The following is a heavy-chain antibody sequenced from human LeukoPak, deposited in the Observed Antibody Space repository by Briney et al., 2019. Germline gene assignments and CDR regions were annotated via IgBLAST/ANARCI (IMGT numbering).Heavy chain of an antibody. J-gene: IGHJ4*02. CDR2: IYYSGGT. CDR3: ARHPKGSGHEY. CDR1: GGSISSSSYY. Sequence: SETLSLTCTVSGGSISSSSYYWGWIRQPPGKGLEWIGSIYYSGGTYYNPSLKSRVTISVDTSKNQFSLKLSSVTAADTAVYYCARHPKGSGHEYWGQGTLVTVSS. V-gene: IGHV4-39*01. D-gene: IGHD5-12*01.